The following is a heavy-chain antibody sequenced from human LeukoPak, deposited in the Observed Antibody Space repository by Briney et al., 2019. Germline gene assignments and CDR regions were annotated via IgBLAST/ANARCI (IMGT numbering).Heavy chain of an antibody. J-gene: IGHJ5*02. CDR3: ARGSKMLGYNWFDH. CDR2: INHSGST. Sequence: SETLSLTCAVYGGSFSGYYWNWIRQPPGKGLEWIGEINHSGSTNYIPSLKSRVNISVDTSKNQFSLKLRSVTAADTAVYYCARGSKMLGYNWFDHWGQGTLVTVSS. V-gene: IGHV4-34*01. CDR1: GGSFSGYY. D-gene: IGHD1-26*01.